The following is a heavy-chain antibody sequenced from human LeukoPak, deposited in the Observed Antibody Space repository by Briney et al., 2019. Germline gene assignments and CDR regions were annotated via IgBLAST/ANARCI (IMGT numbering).Heavy chain of an antibody. CDR3: ARVPLRFLEPFDY. Sequence: SETLSLTCAVYGGSVSGYYWSWIRQPPEKGLEWIGEISHRGRTHYTPSLQSRVTMSVDTSKNQFALNLNSVTAADTAVYYCARVPLRFLEPFDYWGQGILVTVSS. CDR2: ISHRGRT. CDR1: GGSVSGYY. J-gene: IGHJ4*02. D-gene: IGHD3-3*01. V-gene: IGHV4-34*01.